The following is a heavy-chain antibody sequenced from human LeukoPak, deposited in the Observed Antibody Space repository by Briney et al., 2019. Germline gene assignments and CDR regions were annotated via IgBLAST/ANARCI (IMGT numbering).Heavy chain of an antibody. D-gene: IGHD2-2*01. J-gene: IGHJ1*01. CDR2: IYYSGST. V-gene: IGHV4-59*08. Sequence: SETLSLTCTVSGGSISSYYWSWIRQPPGKGLEWIGYIYYSGSTNYNPSLKSRVTISVDTSKNQFSLKLSSVTAADTAVYYCARHRDIVVVPAVSEYFQHWGQGTLVTVSS. CDR3: ARHRDIVVVPAVSEYFQH. CDR1: GGSISSYY.